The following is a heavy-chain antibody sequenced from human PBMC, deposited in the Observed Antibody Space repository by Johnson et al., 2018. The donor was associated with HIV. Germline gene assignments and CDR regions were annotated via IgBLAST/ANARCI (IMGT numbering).Heavy chain of an antibody. V-gene: IGHV3-66*01. CDR1: GFTVSSNY. J-gene: IGHJ3*01. Sequence: VQLVESGGGLVQPGGSLRLSCVASGFTVSSNYMSWVRQAPGKGLEWVSVIYSGGTTYYADSVKGRFTISRDNSKNTLYLQMNSLRAEDTAVYYCARESANSGRYSGAFDVWGQGTMVIVSS. CDR3: ARESANSGRYSGAFDV. D-gene: IGHD1-26*01. CDR2: IYSGGTT.